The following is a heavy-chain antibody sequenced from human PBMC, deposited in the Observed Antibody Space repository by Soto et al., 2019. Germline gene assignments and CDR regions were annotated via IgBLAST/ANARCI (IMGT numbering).Heavy chain of an antibody. Sequence: GSGPTLVNPTQTLTLTCTFSGFSLSTSGMCVSWIRQPPGKALEWLALIDWDDDKYYSTSLKTRLTISKDTSKNQVVLTMTNMDPVDTATYYCARTPAIEYSSSKGYYFDYWGQGTLVTVSS. D-gene: IGHD6-6*01. CDR2: IDWDDDK. CDR3: ARTPAIEYSSSKGYYFDY. J-gene: IGHJ4*02. V-gene: IGHV2-70*01. CDR1: GFSLSTSGMC.